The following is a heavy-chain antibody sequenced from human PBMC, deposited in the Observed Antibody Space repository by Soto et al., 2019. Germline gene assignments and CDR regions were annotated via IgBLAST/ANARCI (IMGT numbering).Heavy chain of an antibody. CDR1: GGSISSYY. Sequence: SETLSLTCTVSGGSISSYYWSWIRQPPGKGLEWIGYIYYSGSTNYNPSLKSRVTISVDTSKNQFSLKLSSVTAADTAMYCCASGYYDILTGYRKIDYWGQGTLVTVSS. D-gene: IGHD3-9*01. J-gene: IGHJ4*02. CDR3: ASGYYDILTGYRKIDY. V-gene: IGHV4-59*08. CDR2: IYYSGST.